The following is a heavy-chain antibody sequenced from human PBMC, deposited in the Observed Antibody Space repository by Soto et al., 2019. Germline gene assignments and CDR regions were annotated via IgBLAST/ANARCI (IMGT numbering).Heavy chain of an antibody. CDR1: GGSITSGFYY. V-gene: IGHV4-61*01. D-gene: IGHD3-22*01. CDR3: AREDRAHALPFDP. CDR2: LYYSGTT. Sequence: SETLSLTCTVSGGSITSGFYYWSWLRQPPGKGLEWIGYLYYSGTTNYNPSLKSRAAISIDTSKNQFSLKLNSVTAADTAVYYCAREDRAHALPFDPWGQGILVTVSS. J-gene: IGHJ5*02.